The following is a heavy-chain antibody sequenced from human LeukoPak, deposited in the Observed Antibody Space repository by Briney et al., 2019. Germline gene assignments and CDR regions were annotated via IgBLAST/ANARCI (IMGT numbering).Heavy chain of an antibody. CDR3: ARDNRVAAAGNDY. CDR2: ISSSSSYI. CDR1: GFTFSSYS. J-gene: IGHJ4*02. Sequence: GGSLRLSCAASGFTFSSYSMSWVRQAPGKGLEWVSSISSSSSYIYYADSVKGRFTISRDNAKNSLYLQMNSLRAEDTAVYYCARDNRVAAAGNDYWGQGTLVTVSS. V-gene: IGHV3-21*01. D-gene: IGHD6-13*01.